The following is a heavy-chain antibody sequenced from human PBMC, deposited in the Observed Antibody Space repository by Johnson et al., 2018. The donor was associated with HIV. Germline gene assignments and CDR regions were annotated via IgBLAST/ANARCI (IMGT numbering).Heavy chain of an antibody. CDR1: GFTVSNNY. V-gene: IGHV3-66*02. CDR3: ARACRDGYTCDAFDI. CDR2: IYSGGTT. D-gene: IGHD5-24*01. Sequence: VQLVESGGGVVQPGGSLRFSCAASGFTVSNNYMSWVRQAPGKGLEWVSIIYSGGTTNYADSVKGRFTISRDTSQNTVFLQMNSLRAEDTAVYYCARACRDGYTCDAFDIWGQGTMVTVSS. J-gene: IGHJ3*02.